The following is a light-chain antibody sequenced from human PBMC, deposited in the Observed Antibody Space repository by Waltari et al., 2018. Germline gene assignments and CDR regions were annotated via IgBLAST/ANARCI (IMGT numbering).Light chain of an antibody. Sequence: DIQMTQSPSAMSASVGDRVTITCRASQGIRNYLAWFQQKPGNAPKRLIYTASSLQSGVPSRFSGSGSGTEFTLTISSLQPEDFATYYCLQSYSSPLTFGGGTNVDI. CDR2: TAS. CDR1: QGIRNY. V-gene: IGKV1-17*03. J-gene: IGKJ4*01. CDR3: LQSYSSPLT.